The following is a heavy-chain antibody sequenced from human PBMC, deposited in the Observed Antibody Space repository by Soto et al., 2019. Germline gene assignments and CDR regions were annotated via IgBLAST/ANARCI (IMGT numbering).Heavy chain of an antibody. CDR1: GVSITRGSYY. V-gene: IGHV4-30-4*01. D-gene: IGHD3-22*01. Sequence: HVQLQESGPGPVTPSQTLSLSCTVSGVSITRGSYYWTWVRQSPGKGLEWIGYRYYSGNTYYNPSLNSRATISVDTSKNQFFLKLTSVTAADTVVYYCARGGYDTSGQTFIGWGPDCWGQGTLVTVSS. CDR2: RYYSGNT. J-gene: IGHJ4*02. CDR3: ARGGYDTSGQTFIGWGPDC.